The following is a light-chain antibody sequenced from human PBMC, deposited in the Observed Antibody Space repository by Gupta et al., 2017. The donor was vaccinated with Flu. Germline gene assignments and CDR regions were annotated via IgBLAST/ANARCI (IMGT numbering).Light chain of an antibody. CDR3: MQGAHWPWA. V-gene: IGKV2-30*01. CDR2: LVA. J-gene: IGKJ1*01. Sequence: ISCRSSQSLVYSDGSTVLHWFQQRPGQSPRRLIYLVAHRDSGVPDRFTGSGSGTEFTLKISRVEAEDVGIYFCMQGAHWPWAFGQGTKVEIK. CDR1: QSLVYSDGSTV.